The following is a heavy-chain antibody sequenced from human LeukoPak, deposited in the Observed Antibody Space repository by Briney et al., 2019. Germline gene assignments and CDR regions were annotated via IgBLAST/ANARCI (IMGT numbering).Heavy chain of an antibody. D-gene: IGHD3-10*01. CDR1: GFTFSNYG. CDR3: ARDMVRGVVNN. CDR2: ISGSGDNT. Sequence: GGSLRLSCAASGFTFSNYGMNWVRQAPGKGLEWVSAISGSGDNTYYADSVKGRFTISRDNAKNRLYMQMNSLRVEDTAVYYCARDMVRGVVNNWGQGALVTVSS. J-gene: IGHJ4*02. V-gene: IGHV3-23*01.